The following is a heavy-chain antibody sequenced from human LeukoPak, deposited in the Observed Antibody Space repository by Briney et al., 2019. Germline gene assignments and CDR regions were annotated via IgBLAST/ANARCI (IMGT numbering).Heavy chain of an antibody. Sequence: SGTLSLTCTVSGGSISSYYWSWIRQPPGKGLEWIGYIYYSGSTNYNPSLKSRVTISVDTSKNQFSLKLSSVTAADTAVYYCARDGSAAAGRGYFDYWGQGTLVTVSS. CDR2: IYYSGST. D-gene: IGHD6-13*01. CDR3: ARDGSAAAGRGYFDY. CDR1: GGSISSYY. J-gene: IGHJ4*02. V-gene: IGHV4-59*01.